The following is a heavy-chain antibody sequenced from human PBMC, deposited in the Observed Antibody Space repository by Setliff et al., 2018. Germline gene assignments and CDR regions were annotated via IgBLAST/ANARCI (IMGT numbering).Heavy chain of an antibody. J-gene: IGHJ2*01. CDR1: GGSFSGYY. V-gene: IGHV4-34*01. CDR2: INHSGST. D-gene: IGHD1-7*01. Sequence: KPSETLSLTCAVYGGSFSGYYWSWIRQPPGKGLEWIGEINHSGSTNYNPSLKSRVTISLDPSKNQFPLELTSVAAADTAVYYCARSRTTAVKGGVFAVWGRGTLVTVSS. CDR3: ARSRTTAVKGGVFAV.